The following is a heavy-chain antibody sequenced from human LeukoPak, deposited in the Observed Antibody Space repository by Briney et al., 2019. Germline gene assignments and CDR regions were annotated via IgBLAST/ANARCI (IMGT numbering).Heavy chain of an antibody. D-gene: IGHD4-17*01. CDR1: GDSISSGGNY. Sequence: SETLSLTCTVSGDSISSGGNYWSWVPQPPGRGLEWIGYIYDSGRTYYSPSLESRVTISLDRSKTQFSLEVTSVTAADSAVYFCASGPADFGDYVEYYYMDVWGKGTTVTVSS. J-gene: IGHJ6*03. CDR2: IYDSGRT. V-gene: IGHV4-30-2*01. CDR3: ASGPADFGDYVEYYYMDV.